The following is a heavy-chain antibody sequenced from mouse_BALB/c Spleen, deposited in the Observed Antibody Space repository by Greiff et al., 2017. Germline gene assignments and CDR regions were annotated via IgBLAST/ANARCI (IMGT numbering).Heavy chain of an antibody. Sequence: EVQVVESGGGLVQPGGSRKLSCAASGFTFSSFGMHWVRQAPEKGLEWVAYISSGSSTIYYADTVKGRFTISRDNPKNTLFLQMTSLRSEDTAMYYCARGTTATFDYWGQGTTLTVSS. J-gene: IGHJ2*01. D-gene: IGHD1-2*01. V-gene: IGHV5-17*02. CDR1: GFTFSSFG. CDR2: ISSGSSTI. CDR3: ARGTTATFDY.